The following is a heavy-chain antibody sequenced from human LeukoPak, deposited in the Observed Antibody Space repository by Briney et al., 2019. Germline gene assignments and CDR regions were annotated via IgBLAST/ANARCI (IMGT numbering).Heavy chain of an antibody. J-gene: IGHJ4*02. D-gene: IGHD3-22*01. V-gene: IGHV4-59*08. CDR3: ARRRSYYYDSSGYYFDY. CDR1: GGSISSYY. CDR2: IYYSGST. Sequence: NPSETLSLTCTVSGGSISSYYWSWIRQPPGKGLEWIGYIYYSGSTNYNPSLKSRVTISVDTSKNQFSLKLSSVTAADTAVYYCARRRSYYYDSSGYYFDYWGQGILVTVSS.